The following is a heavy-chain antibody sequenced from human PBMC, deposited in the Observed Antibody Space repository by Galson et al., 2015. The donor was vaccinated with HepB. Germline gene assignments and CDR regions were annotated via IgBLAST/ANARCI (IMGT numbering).Heavy chain of an antibody. CDR3: TAHSGTPAEADRAGA. V-gene: IGHV3-15*07. J-gene: IGHJ5*02. Sequence: SLRLSCANSDSSGFIYTWMNWVRQAPGKGLEWVGRIKSKTSGGTTDYAAPVEGRFTISRDDSSSTLYLQMSSLKIKDTAVYYCTAHSGTPAEADRAGAWGQGTLVTVSS. CDR2: IKSKTSGGTT. CDR1: DSSGFIYTW. D-gene: IGHD1-26*01.